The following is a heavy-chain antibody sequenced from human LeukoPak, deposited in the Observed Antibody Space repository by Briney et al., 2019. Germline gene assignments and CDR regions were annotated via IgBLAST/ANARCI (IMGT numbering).Heavy chain of an antibody. J-gene: IGHJ3*02. D-gene: IGHD3-22*01. CDR2: INHSGST. CDR3: ARTREKGGYYYHNAFDI. V-gene: IGHV4-34*01. Sequence: SETLSLTCAVYGGSFSGYYWSWIRQPPGKGLEWIGEINHSGSTNYNPSLKSRVTISVVTSKNQFSLKLSSVTAADTAVYYCARTREKGGYYYHNAFDIWGQGTMVTVSS. CDR1: GGSFSGYY.